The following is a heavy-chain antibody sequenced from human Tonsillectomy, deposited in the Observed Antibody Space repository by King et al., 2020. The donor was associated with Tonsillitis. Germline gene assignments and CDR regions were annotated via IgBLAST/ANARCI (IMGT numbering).Heavy chain of an antibody. J-gene: IGHJ6*02. Sequence: VQLVESVGGLVQPGGSLRLSCAASGFTFSSYDMHWVRQATGQGLEWVSSIGTDGDTYYPGSVKGRFTISRENAKNSLYLQMNSLRAGDTAVYYCAREPKGYYYGMDVWGQGTTVTVSS. CDR2: IGTDGDT. CDR3: AREPKGYYYGMDV. V-gene: IGHV3-13*01. CDR1: GFTFSSYD.